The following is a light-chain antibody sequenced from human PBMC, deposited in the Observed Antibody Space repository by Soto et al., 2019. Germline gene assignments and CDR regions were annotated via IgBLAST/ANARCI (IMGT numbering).Light chain of an antibody. J-gene: IGLJ1*01. V-gene: IGLV2-14*01. CDR2: EVS. CDR3: SSYTSSSLDV. Sequence: QSALTQPASVSGSPGQSITISWTGTSSDVGGYNYVSWYQHHPGKAPKLMIYEVSNRPSGVSNRFSGSKSGNTASLTISGLQAEDEADYYCSSYTSSSLDVFGTGTKLTVL. CDR1: SSDVGGYNY.